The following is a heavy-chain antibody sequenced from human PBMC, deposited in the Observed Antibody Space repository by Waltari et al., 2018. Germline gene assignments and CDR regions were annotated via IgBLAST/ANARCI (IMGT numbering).Heavy chain of an antibody. CDR3: VRDRGRGLYLDS. D-gene: IGHD2-15*01. J-gene: IGHJ4*02. Sequence: QLQLQASGPGLVKPSGTLSLPCAVYGDSMSSSDCWSWVRQSPRKGLEWIGQVRGDGRTNYNPSFASRVSVSLDTSNKQFSLKVTSATAADTAVYYCVRDRGRGLYLDSWGPGTLVTVSP. CDR1: GDSMSSSDC. CDR2: VRGDGRT. V-gene: IGHV4-4*02.